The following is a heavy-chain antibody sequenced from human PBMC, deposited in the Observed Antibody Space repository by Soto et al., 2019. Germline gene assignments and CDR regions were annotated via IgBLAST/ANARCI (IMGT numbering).Heavy chain of an antibody. CDR1: GYSVSSSDYY. Sequence: SETLSLTCSVSGYSVSSSDYYWAWIRQPPGKGLEWIGSMLYSGLTYYNPSLKSRVTLSVDTSKNQFSVRLNSVTASDTAVYYCAPDMTTVPDYYYGMDVWGQGTTVTVSS. CDR3: APDMTTVPDYYYGMDV. J-gene: IGHJ6*02. CDR2: MLYSGLT. D-gene: IGHD4-4*01. V-gene: IGHV4-39*01.